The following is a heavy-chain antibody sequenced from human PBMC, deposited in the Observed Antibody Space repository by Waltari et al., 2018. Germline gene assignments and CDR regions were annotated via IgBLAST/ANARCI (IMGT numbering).Heavy chain of an antibody. V-gene: IGHV1-69*01. Sequence: QVQLVQSGAEVKKPGSSVKVSCKASGGTFSSYAISWVRQAPGQGLEWMGGIIPIFGTANYAQKFQGRVTITADESTSTAYMELSSLRSEDTAVYYCARDGDTAMVRDYYYGMDVWGQGTTVIVSS. CDR3: ARDGDTAMVRDYYYGMDV. CDR1: GGTFSSYA. D-gene: IGHD5-18*01. J-gene: IGHJ6*02. CDR2: IIPIFGTA.